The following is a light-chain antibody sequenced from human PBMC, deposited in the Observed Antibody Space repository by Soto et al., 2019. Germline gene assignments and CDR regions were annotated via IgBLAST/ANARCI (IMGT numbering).Light chain of an antibody. CDR2: GTS. V-gene: IGKV3-20*01. CDR3: QQYESSPWT. CDR1: QSVSSSF. J-gene: IGKJ1*01. Sequence: EIVLTQSPATLSLSPGERATLSCRASQSVSSSFVAWFQQKPGQAPRLLIYGTSSRATGIPDRFSGSGSETDFTLTINGLEPEDFAMYFCQQYESSPWTFGQGTKVDIK.